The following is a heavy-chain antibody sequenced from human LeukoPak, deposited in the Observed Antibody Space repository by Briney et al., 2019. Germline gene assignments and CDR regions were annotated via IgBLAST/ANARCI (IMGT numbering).Heavy chain of an antibody. CDR2: IRYDGSNK. Sequence: PGGSLRLSCAASGFTFSAFPMSWVRQAPGKGLEWVAFIRYDGSNKYYADSVKGRFTISRDNSKNTLYLQMNSLRAEDTAVYYCAKPWFRAVTTLNWFDPWGQGTLVTVSS. CDR3: AKPWFRAVTTLNWFDP. D-gene: IGHD4-17*01. J-gene: IGHJ5*02. CDR1: GFTFSAFP. V-gene: IGHV3-30*02.